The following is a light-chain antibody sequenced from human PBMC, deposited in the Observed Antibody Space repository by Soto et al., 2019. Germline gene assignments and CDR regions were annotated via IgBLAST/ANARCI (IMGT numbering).Light chain of an antibody. CDR2: DAS. J-gene: IGKJ4*01. CDR1: QSVSSY. CDR3: QQRSNWPST. V-gene: IGKV3-11*01. Sequence: EIVLTQSPATLSLSPGERATLSCRASQSVSSYLAWYQQKPGQAHRLLIYDASNRGTGIPARFSGRGSGTDFTLTISSLEREDCAVYYFQQRSNWPSTFSGGTQVQI.